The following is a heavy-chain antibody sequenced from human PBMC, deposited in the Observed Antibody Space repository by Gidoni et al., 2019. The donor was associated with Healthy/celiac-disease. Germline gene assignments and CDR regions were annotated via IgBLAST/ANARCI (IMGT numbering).Heavy chain of an antibody. J-gene: IGHJ4*02. V-gene: IGHV3-30-3*01. CDR3: ARDPLPIYSSSWIDY. CDR2: ISYDGSNK. D-gene: IGHD6-13*01. Sequence: QVQLVESGGGVVQPGRSLRLSCAASGFTFISYAMHWVRQAPGKGLEWVAVISYDGSNKYYADSVKGRFTISRDNSKNTLYLQMNSLRAEDTAVYYCARDPLPIYSSSWIDYWGQGTLVTVSS. CDR1: GFTFISYA.